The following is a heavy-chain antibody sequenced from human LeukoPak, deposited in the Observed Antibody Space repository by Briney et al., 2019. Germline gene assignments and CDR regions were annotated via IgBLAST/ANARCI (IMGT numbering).Heavy chain of an antibody. J-gene: IGHJ3*02. Sequence: PSETLSLTCTVSGGSISSYYWSWIRQPPGKGLEWIGYIYYSGSTNYNPSLKSRVTISVDTSKNQFSLKLSSVTAADTAVYYCASSGYYVYAFDIWGQVTMVTVSS. CDR2: IYYSGST. CDR1: GGSISSYY. CDR3: ASSGYYVYAFDI. D-gene: IGHD3-22*01. V-gene: IGHV4-59*01.